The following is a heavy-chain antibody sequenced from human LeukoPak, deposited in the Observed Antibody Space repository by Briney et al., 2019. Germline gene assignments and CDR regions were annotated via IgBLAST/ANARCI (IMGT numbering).Heavy chain of an antibody. D-gene: IGHD3-10*01. CDR1: GYTFTSYD. CDR3: ARGQGIRGWFDP. J-gene: IGHJ5*02. CDR2: MNPNSGNT. V-gene: IGHV1-8*01. Sequence: ASVKVSCKASGYTFTSYDINWVRQATGQGLEWMGWMNPNSGNTGYAQKFQGRVTITRNTSISTAYMELSSLRSEDTAVYYCARGQGIRGWFDPWGQGTLVTVSS.